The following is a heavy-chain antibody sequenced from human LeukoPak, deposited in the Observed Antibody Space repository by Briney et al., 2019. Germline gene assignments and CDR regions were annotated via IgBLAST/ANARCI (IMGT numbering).Heavy chain of an antibody. J-gene: IGHJ4*02. CDR2: INHSGST. CDR1: GGSFSGYY. D-gene: IGHD3-3*01. CDR3: ARADRITIFGVVIARSTPFDY. Sequence: PSETLSLTCAVYGGSFSGYYWSWIRQPPGKGLEWIGEINHSGSTNYNPSLKSRVTISVDTSKNQFSLKLSSVTAADTAVYYCARADRITIFGVVIARSTPFDYWGQGTLVTVSS. V-gene: IGHV4-34*01.